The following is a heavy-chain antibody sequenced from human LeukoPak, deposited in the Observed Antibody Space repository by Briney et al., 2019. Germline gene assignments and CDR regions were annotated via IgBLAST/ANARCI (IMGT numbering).Heavy chain of an antibody. CDR2: ISTNGAGT. J-gene: IGHJ4*02. V-gene: IGHV3-64*01. Sequence: GGSLRLSCAASGFTFSSYAMHWVRQAPGKGLEFVSAISTNGAGTYCANSVRGRFTISRDNSKDTLYLQMGSLRAEDMAVYYCARARWSGYYYFEYWGQGTLVTVSS. CDR3: ARARWSGYYYFEY. CDR1: GFTFSSYA. D-gene: IGHD3-3*01.